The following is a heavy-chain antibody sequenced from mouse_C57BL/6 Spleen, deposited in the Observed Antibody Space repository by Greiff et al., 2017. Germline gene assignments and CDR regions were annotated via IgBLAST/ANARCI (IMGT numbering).Heavy chain of an antibody. D-gene: IGHD2-3*01. J-gene: IGHJ2*01. CDR2: INYDGSST. V-gene: IGHV5-16*01. CDR3: ARVRDGYYFDY. Sequence: EVKLVESEGGLVQPGSSMKLSCTASGFTFSDYYMAWVRQVPEKGLEWVANINYDGSSTYYLDSLKSRFIISRGNAKNILYLQMSSLKSEDTATYYCARVRDGYYFDYWGQGTTLTVSS. CDR1: GFTFSDYY.